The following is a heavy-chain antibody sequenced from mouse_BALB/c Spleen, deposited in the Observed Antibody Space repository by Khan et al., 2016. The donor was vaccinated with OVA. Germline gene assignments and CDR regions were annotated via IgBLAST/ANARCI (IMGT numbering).Heavy chain of an antibody. CDR2: IWGDGST. V-gene: IGHV2-6-7*01. CDR1: GFSLTGYG. D-gene: IGHD2-10*01. Sequence: QVRLQQSGPGLVAPSQSLSITCTVSGFSLTGYGVNWVRQPPGKGLEWLGMIWGDGSTDYNSALKSRLSISKENSKSQVFLKMNSLQTDDTARYYCARAYYGNYREAMDYWGQGTSVTVSS. CDR3: ARAYYGNYREAMDY. J-gene: IGHJ4*01.